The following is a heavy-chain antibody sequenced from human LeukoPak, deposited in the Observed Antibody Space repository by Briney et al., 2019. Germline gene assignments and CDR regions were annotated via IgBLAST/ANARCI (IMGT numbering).Heavy chain of an antibody. CDR1: GYTFTSYY. CDR2: INPSGGST. Sequence: ASVKVSCKASGYTFTSYYMHWVRQAPGQGLEWMGIINPSGGSTSYAQKFQGRVTMTRDTSTSTVYMELSSLRSKDTAVYYCARGNPQEYSSSWYEGYYGMDVWGQGTTVTVSS. J-gene: IGHJ6*02. CDR3: ARGNPQEYSSSWYEGYYGMDV. V-gene: IGHV1-46*01. D-gene: IGHD6-13*01.